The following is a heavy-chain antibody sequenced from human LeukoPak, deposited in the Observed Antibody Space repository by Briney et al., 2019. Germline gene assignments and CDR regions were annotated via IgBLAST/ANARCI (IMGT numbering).Heavy chain of an antibody. CDR2: VNSDGCST. CDR3: ARGGFTGTSCPYFDS. Sequence: GGSLRLSCAASGFTFSSYWIHWVRQAPGKGLVWVSRVNSDGCSTSYADSVKGRFTISRDNAKNTLDLQVNSLRAEDTAVYYCARGGFTGTSCPYFDSWGQGTLVTVSS. CDR1: GFTFSSYW. J-gene: IGHJ4*02. V-gene: IGHV3-74*01. D-gene: IGHD2-2*01.